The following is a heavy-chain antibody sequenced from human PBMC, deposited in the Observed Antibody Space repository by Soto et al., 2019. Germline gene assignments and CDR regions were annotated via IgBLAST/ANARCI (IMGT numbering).Heavy chain of an antibody. CDR1: GFTFSSYA. CDR3: ARVSSIAARLKVFDY. CDR2: ISYDGSNK. D-gene: IGHD6-6*01. Sequence: GGSLRLSCAASGFTFSSYAMHWVRQAPGKGLEWVAVISYDGSNKYYADSVKGRFTISRDNSKNTLYLQMNSLRAEDTAVYYCARVSSIAARLKVFDYWGQGTLVTVSS. J-gene: IGHJ4*02. V-gene: IGHV3-30-3*01.